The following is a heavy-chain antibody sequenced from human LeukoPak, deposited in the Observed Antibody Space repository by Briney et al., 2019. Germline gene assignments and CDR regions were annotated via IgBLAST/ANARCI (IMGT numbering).Heavy chain of an antibody. CDR3: ARGRDNYVSSGYYYNAFDI. CDR1: GGSFSGYY. J-gene: IGHJ3*02. CDR2: INHSGST. V-gene: IGHV4-34*01. D-gene: IGHD3-22*01. Sequence: EPSETLSLTCAVSGGSFSGYYWSCIRQPPGKGLEWIGEINHSGSTNYNPSLKSRVTISVDTSKNQFSLKLSSVTAADTGVYYCARGRDNYVSSGYYYNAFDIWGQGTMVTVSS.